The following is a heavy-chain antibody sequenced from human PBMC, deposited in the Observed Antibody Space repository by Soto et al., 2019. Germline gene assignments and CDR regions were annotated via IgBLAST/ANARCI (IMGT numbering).Heavy chain of an antibody. Sequence: QVQLQESGPGLVKPSQTLSLTCSVSGESISSGGYYWSWIRHLPGKGLEWIGYIYDTESAYYNPSPKGRVSISMDTSENHFAMRLTSVTAADSAVYYCARASSSSSAADYWGQGLQVTVSS. CDR3: ARASSSSSAADY. V-gene: IGHV4-31*03. CDR2: IYDTESA. CDR1: GESISSGGYY. J-gene: IGHJ4*02. D-gene: IGHD6-6*01.